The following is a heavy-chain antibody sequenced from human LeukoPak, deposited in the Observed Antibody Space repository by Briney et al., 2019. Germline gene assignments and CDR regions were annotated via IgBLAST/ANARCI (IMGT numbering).Heavy chain of an antibody. V-gene: IGHV3-7*01. CDR1: GFTFSNYW. CDR2: IKQDGGVK. Sequence: PGGSLRLSCAASGFTFSNYWMSWVRQAPGKGLEWVANIKQDGGVKYYVDSVKGRFTISRDNAKNSVYLQMNSLRAEDTAVYYCAGVSRYSFGSFDYWGQGTLVTVSS. D-gene: IGHD5-18*01. CDR3: AGVSRYSFGSFDY. J-gene: IGHJ4*02.